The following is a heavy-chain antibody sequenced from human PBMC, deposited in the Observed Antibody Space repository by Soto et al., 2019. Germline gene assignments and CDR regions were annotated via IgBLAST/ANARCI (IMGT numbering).Heavy chain of an antibody. Sequence: LRLSCAASGFTFSSYGMHWVRQAPGKGLEWVAVILYDGSKKYYADSMKGRFTIFRDNSKNTLYLQMNSLRAEDSALYYCAKDRGALRWSEEHYYFDYWGQGSLVTVSS. D-gene: IGHD2-15*01. CDR2: ILYDGSKK. V-gene: IGHV3-30*18. J-gene: IGHJ4*02. CDR1: GFTFSSYG. CDR3: AKDRGALRWSEEHYYFDY.